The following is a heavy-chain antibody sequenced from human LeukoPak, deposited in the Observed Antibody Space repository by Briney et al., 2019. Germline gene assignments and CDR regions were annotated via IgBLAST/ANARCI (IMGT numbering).Heavy chain of an antibody. CDR2: MRGSGGQT. J-gene: IGHJ3*02. D-gene: IGHD3-16*01. CDR1: GFTFSSYA. V-gene: IGHV3-23*01. CDR3: AKDLQGNGGLGVFDI. Sequence: VQLGGSLRLPCAASGFTFSSYAMSWVRQTPGKGLEWVATMRGSGGQTYHADPVKGRFTISRDNSKNTVYLQMNNLRAEDTAVYHCAKDLQGNGGLGVFDIWGQGTMVTVSS.